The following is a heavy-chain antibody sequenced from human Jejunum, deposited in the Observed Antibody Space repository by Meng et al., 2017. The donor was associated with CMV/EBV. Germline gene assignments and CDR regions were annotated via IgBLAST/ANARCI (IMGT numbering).Heavy chain of an antibody. J-gene: IGHJ5*02. Sequence: SGFTFSNFAMSWIRQAPGKGLEWVSTIGPRGDSTYYADSLKGRFTISRDNSKNTLFLQLNSLRVEDTAVYFCAKKDHLVYGGWFGPWGQGSLVTVSS. D-gene: IGHD1-14*01. CDR2: IGPRGDST. V-gene: IGHV3-23*01. CDR1: GFTFSNFA. CDR3: AKKDHLVYGGWFGP.